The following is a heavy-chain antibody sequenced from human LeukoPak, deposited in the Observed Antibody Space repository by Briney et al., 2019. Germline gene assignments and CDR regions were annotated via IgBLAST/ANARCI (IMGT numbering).Heavy chain of an antibody. V-gene: IGHV3-9*01. Sequence: GGSLRLSCAASGFTFDDYAMHWVRQAPGKGLERVSGISYNSDTIAYADSVKGRFTISRDNAKNSLYLQMNSLRAEDTALYYCAKDYCGGDCYSGWYFDLWGRGTLVTVPS. J-gene: IGHJ2*01. CDR2: ISYNSDTI. CDR1: GFTFDDYA. CDR3: AKDYCGGDCYSGWYFDL. D-gene: IGHD2-21*02.